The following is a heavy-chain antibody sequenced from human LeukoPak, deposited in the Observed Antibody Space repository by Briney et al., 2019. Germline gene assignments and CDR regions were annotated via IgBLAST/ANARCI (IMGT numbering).Heavy chain of an antibody. Sequence: ASVKVSCKVSGYTLTELSMHWVRQAPGKGLEWMGGFDPEDGETIYAQKFQGRVTMTEDTSTDTAYMELSSLRSEDTAVYYCATEIGSFTIFGVVVRAGGAFDIWGQGTMVTVSS. D-gene: IGHD3-3*01. CDR3: ATEIGSFTIFGVVVRAGGAFDI. CDR2: FDPEDGET. J-gene: IGHJ3*02. CDR1: GYTLTELS. V-gene: IGHV1-24*01.